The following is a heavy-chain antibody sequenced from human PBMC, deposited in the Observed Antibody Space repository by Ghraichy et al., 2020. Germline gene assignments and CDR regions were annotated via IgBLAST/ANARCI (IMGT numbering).Heavy chain of an antibody. CDR1: GFTVSSNY. V-gene: IGHV3-53*01. D-gene: IGHD2-2*02. Sequence: GGSLRLSCAASGFTVSSNYMSWVRQAPGKGLECVSVIYSGGSTYYADSVKGRFTISRDNSKNTLYLQMNSLRAEDTAVYYCAREAPYCSSTSCYTGGYWGQGTLVTVSS. CDR2: IYSGGST. J-gene: IGHJ4*02. CDR3: AREAPYCSSTSCYTGGY.